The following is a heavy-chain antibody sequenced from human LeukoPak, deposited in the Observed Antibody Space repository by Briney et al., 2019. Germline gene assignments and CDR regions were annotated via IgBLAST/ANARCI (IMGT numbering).Heavy chain of an antibody. CDR3: ARDRWELLPRDAFDI. CDR1: GYTFTGYY. CDR2: INPNSGGT. D-gene: IGHD1-26*01. V-gene: IGHV1-2*02. Sequence: ASVKVSCKASGYTFTGYYMHWVRQAPGQGLEWMGWINPNSGGTNYAQKFQGRVTMTRDTSISTAYMELSRLRSDDTAVYYCARDRWELLPRDAFDIWGQGTMVTVSS. J-gene: IGHJ3*02.